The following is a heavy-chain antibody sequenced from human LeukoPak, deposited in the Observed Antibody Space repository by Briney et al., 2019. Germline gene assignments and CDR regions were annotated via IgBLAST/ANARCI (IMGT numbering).Heavy chain of an antibody. CDR2: IYYSGST. V-gene: IGHV4-59*01. CDR3: ARGGWPNFDY. D-gene: IGHD2-15*01. CDR1: GGSLSSYY. J-gene: IGHJ4*02. Sequence: SETLSLTCTVSGGSLSSYYWSWIRQPPGKGLEWIGYIYYSGSTNYNPSLKSRVTISVDTSKNQFSPKLSSVTAADTAVYYCARGGWPNFDYWGQGTLVTVSS.